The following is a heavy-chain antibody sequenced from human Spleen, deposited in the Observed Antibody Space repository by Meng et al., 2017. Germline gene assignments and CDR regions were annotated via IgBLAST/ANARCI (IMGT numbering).Heavy chain of an antibody. D-gene: IGHD3-22*01. V-gene: IGHV3-23*01. Sequence: GGSLRLSCAASGFTFNNYPMTWVRQAPGKGLEWVSSIGATGVTTSYGDSVNGRFTISRDKSKSTVSLQMNSLRVDDTATDFCANDESSYDSSGPIDYWGQGTLVTVSS. CDR1: GFTFNNYP. CDR2: IGATGVTT. CDR3: ANDESSYDSSGPIDY. J-gene: IGHJ4*02.